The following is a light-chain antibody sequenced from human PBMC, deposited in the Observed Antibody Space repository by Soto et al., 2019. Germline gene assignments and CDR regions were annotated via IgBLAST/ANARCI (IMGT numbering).Light chain of an antibody. J-gene: IGKJ4*01. CDR3: QQSYT. Sequence: DIQMTQSPSSLSASVGDRVTITCRASQSISSYLNWYQQKPGKAPKLLIYAASSLQSGVPSRFSCRGSGTDFTLTISSLQPEDFATYYCQQSYTFGGGTKVDIK. V-gene: IGKV1-39*01. CDR2: AAS. CDR1: QSISSY.